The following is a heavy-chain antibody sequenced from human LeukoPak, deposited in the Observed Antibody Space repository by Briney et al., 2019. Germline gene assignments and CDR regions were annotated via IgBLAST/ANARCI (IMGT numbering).Heavy chain of an antibody. Sequence: GGSLRLSCAASGFTFSTYAMTWVRQARGKGLEGVSGITNSGGTTYYAESVKGRFTISRDNSKNTLYLQMNSLRPEDTAVYYCAKGVHSTSLGFDYWGQGTLVTVSS. CDR3: AKGVHSTSLGFDY. CDR2: ITNSGGTT. D-gene: IGHD2-2*01. J-gene: IGHJ4*02. CDR1: GFTFSTYA. V-gene: IGHV3-23*01.